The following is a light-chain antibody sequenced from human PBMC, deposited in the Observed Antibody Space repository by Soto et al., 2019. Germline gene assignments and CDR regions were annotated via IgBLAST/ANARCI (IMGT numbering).Light chain of an antibody. CDR1: SSDVGAYDY. CDR3: GSYTTSGSVV. Sequence: QSVLTQPAPVSGSPGQSIAISCTGTSSDVGAYDYVSWYQQHPGKAPKVIISDVYNRPSGVSNRFSGSKSGNTASLTISGLQAEDEADYYCGSYTTSGSVVFGGGTQLTVL. CDR2: DVY. J-gene: IGLJ2*01. V-gene: IGLV2-14*03.